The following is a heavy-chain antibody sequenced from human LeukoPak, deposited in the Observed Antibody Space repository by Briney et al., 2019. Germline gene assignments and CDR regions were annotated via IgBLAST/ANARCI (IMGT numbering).Heavy chain of an antibody. CDR2: IYYSGST. J-gene: IGHJ6*03. Sequence: NPSETLSLTCTVSGGSISSSSYYWGWIRQPPGKGLEWIRSIYYSGSTYYNPSLKSRVTISVDTSKNQFSLKLSSVTAADTAVYYCARPRGYSYGWYYMDVWGKGTTVTVSS. CDR3: ARPRGYSYGWYYMDV. V-gene: IGHV4-39*01. D-gene: IGHD5-18*01. CDR1: GGSISSSSYY.